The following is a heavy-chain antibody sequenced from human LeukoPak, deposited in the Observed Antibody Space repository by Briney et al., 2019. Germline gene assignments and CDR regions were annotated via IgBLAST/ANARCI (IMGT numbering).Heavy chain of an antibody. D-gene: IGHD2-2*02. V-gene: IGHV3-23*01. Sequence: GGSLRLSCAASGFTFSSYAMSWLRQAPGKGLEWVQGSSGSGGSAYFADSVKGRFTIPRDTSKNTLYLQMNSLRAEDMAVYYCAKDRGASCYNIFDYWGQGILVTVS. CDR1: GFTFSSYA. J-gene: IGHJ4*02. CDR3: AKDRGASCYNIFDY. CDR2: SSGSGGSA.